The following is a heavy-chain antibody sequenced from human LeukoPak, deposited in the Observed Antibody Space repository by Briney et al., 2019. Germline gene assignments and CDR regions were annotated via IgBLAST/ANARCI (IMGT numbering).Heavy chain of an antibody. D-gene: IGHD2-2*01. CDR2: IYTSGST. V-gene: IGHV4-4*07. CDR3: ARDGCSSTSCSYYYYYYMDV. CDR1: GGSISSYY. Sequence: SETLSLTCTVSGGSISSYYWSWIRQPAGKGLEWIGRIYTSGSTNYDPSLKSRVTMSVDTSKNQFSLKLSSVTAADTAVYYCARDGCSSTSCSYYYYYYMDVWGKGTTVTVSS. J-gene: IGHJ6*03.